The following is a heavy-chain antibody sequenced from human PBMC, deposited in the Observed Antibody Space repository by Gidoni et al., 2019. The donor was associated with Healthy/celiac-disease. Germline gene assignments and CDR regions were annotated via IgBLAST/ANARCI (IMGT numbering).Heavy chain of an antibody. CDR2: IKSKTEGGTT. Sequence: EVQLVESGVGLVKPGASLRLSCAASGFTFSTPCRSWVRQAPGKELEWVGRIKSKTEGGTTDYAAPVKGRFTISRDDSKNTLYLQMNSLKTEDTAVYYCTTYPFGSGWRGGWFDPWGQGTLVTVSS. CDR3: TTYPFGSGWRGGWFDP. D-gene: IGHD6-19*01. CDR1: GFTFSTPC. V-gene: IGHV3-15*01. J-gene: IGHJ5*02.